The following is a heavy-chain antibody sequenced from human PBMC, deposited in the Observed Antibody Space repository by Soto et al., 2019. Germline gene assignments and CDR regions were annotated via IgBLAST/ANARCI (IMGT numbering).Heavy chain of an antibody. CDR1: GYTFTSYD. CDR2: MNPNSGNT. D-gene: IGHD2-2*01. CDR3: ARTVVGYCSSTSCYGHYYYYMDV. V-gene: IGHV1-8*01. Sequence: QVQLVQSGAEVKKPGASVKVSCKASGYTFTSYDINWVRQATGQGLEWMGWMNPNSGNTGYAQKFQGRVTMTRNTSISTAYMELSSMGTEDTAVYYCARTVVGYCSSTSCYGHYYYYMDVWGKGTTVTDS. J-gene: IGHJ6*03.